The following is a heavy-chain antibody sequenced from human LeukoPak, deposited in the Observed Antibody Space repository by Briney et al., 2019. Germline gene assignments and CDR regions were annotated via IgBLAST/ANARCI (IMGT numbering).Heavy chain of an antibody. CDR1: GGSISSGGYY. D-gene: IGHD3-3*01. Sequence: SETLSLTCTVSGGSISSGGYYWSWIRQHPGKGLEWIGYIYYSGSTYYNPSLKSRVTISVDTSKTQFSLKLSSVTAADTAVYYCARGITIFGVVNPWGQGTLVTVSS. V-gene: IGHV4-31*03. CDR3: ARGITIFGVVNP. CDR2: IYYSGST. J-gene: IGHJ4*02.